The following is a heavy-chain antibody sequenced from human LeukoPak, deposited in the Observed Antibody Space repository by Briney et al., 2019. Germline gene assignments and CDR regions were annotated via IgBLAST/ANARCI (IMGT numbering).Heavy chain of an antibody. CDR1: GFTFRNYA. D-gene: IGHD5-24*01. CDR3: AIRDGGYNSVGAFDI. J-gene: IGHJ3*02. CDR2: ISGSGAGT. V-gene: IGHV3-23*01. Sequence: GGSLRLSCAASGFTFRNYAISWVRQAPGKGLEWVSLISGSGAGTYHADSVKGRFTISRDNSKNTLYLQMNSLRAEDTAVYYCAIRDGGYNSVGAFDIWGQGTMVTVSS.